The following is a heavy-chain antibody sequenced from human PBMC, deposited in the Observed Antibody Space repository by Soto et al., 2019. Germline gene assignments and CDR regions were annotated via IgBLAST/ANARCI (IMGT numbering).Heavy chain of an antibody. Sequence: ASVKVSCKASGYTFTSYGISWVRQAPGQGLEWMGWISAYNGNTNYAQEFQGRVTMTRDTSTSTVYMELSSLKSEDTAVYYCARDQQRNSLPDYWGQGTLVTVSS. V-gene: IGHV1-18*01. CDR3: ARDQQRNSLPDY. CDR1: GYTFTSYG. CDR2: ISAYNGNT. J-gene: IGHJ4*02. D-gene: IGHD1-7*01.